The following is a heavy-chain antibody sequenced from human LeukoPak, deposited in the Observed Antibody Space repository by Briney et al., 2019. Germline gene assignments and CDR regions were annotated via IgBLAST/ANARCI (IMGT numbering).Heavy chain of an antibody. CDR3: ARDHDYVWGSYRSQNRPSWFDP. CDR2: ISAYNGNT. Sequence: ASVKFSCKASGYTFTSYGISWVRQAPGQGLEWMGWISAYNGNTNYAQKLQGRVTMTTDTSTSTAYMELRSLRSDDTAVYYCARDHDYVWGSYRSQNRPSWFDPWGQGTLVTVSS. V-gene: IGHV1-18*01. J-gene: IGHJ5*02. CDR1: GYTFTSYG. D-gene: IGHD3-16*02.